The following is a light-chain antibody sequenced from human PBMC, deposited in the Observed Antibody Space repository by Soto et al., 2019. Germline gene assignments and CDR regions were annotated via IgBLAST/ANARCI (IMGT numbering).Light chain of an antibody. CDR2: AAS. CDR3: QQAQTFPIT. J-gene: IGKJ5*01. V-gene: IGKV1-12*01. CDR1: QDISKY. Sequence: DIQMTQSPSSVSASVGDRVTITCRASQDISKYLAWYQQRPGEAPRVLISAASNLQSGVPSRFSGSGSGANFTLTINSLQPEDSAIYFCQQAQTFPITFGQGTRLEIK.